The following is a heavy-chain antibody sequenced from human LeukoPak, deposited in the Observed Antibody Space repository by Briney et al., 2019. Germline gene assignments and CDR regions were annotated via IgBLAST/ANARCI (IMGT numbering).Heavy chain of an antibody. V-gene: IGHV7-4-1*02. CDR3: ARDKYQLPYEIDY. J-gene: IGHJ4*02. CDR1: GYTFTNYG. D-gene: IGHD2-2*01. Sequence: ASVKVSCKASGYTFTNYGVNWVRQAPGQGLEWMGWINTNTRNPTYAQGFTGRFVFSLDTSLSTAYLQISSLKAEDTAVYYCARDKYQLPYEIDYWGQGTLVTVSS. CDR2: INTNTRNP.